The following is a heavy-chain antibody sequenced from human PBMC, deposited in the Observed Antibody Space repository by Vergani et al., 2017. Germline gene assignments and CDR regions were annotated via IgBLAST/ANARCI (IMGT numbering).Heavy chain of an antibody. CDR1: GYTFTSYA. CDR3: ASSRYCSSTSGPLDY. Sequence: QVQLVQSGAEVKKPGASVKVSCKASGYTFTSYAMHWVRQAPGQRLEWMGWINAGNGNTKYSQKFQGRVTITRDTSASTAYMELSILRSEDTAVYYCASSRYCSSTSGPLDYWGQGTLVTVSS. CDR2: INAGNGNT. D-gene: IGHD2-2*01. V-gene: IGHV1-3*01. J-gene: IGHJ4*02.